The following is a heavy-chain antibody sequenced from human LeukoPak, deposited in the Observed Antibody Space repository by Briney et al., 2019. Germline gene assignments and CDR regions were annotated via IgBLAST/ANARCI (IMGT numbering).Heavy chain of an antibody. Sequence: GPLRLSCVVSGVSLTNYAMTWVRQAPGKGLEWVSYISERGGSTSYADSVKGRFTISRDTSLNTLYLQMTSLRAEDTAVYFCAKRGIVIRGILVIGYHQEAYHYDYWGQGVLVTVSS. J-gene: IGHJ4*02. CDR2: ISERGGST. D-gene: IGHD3-10*01. V-gene: IGHV3-23*01. CDR1: GVSLTNYA. CDR3: AKRGIVIRGILVIGYHQEAYHYDY.